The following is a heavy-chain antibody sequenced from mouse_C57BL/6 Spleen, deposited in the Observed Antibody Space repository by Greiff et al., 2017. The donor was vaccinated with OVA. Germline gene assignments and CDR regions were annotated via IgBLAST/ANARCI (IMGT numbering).Heavy chain of an antibody. CDR1: GYTFTDYE. CDR2: IDPETGGT. D-gene: IGHD1-1*01. J-gene: IGHJ4*01. Sequence: QVQLQQSGAELVRPGASVTLSCKASGYTFTDYEMHWVKQTPVHGLEWIGAIDPETGGTAYNQKFKGKAILTADKSSSTAYMELRSLTSEDSAVYYCTRSVPTGMDYWGQGTSVTVSS. CDR3: TRSVPTGMDY. V-gene: IGHV1-15*01.